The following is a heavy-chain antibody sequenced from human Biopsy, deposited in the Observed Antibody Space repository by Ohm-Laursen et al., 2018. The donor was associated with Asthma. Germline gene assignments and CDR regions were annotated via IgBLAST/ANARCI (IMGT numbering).Heavy chain of an antibody. D-gene: IGHD1-1*01. V-gene: IGHV3-30*01. CDR2: ISKDASTQ. CDR1: GFSFSNFA. Sequence: SLRLSCSASGFSFSNFAINWVRQAPGQGLEWVGVISKDASTQDYADSVKGRFTMARDNSKNTLDLQMNSLREEDTAVYYCVRDGTDDAFDIWGQGTVVSVSS. J-gene: IGHJ3*02. CDR3: VRDGTDDAFDI.